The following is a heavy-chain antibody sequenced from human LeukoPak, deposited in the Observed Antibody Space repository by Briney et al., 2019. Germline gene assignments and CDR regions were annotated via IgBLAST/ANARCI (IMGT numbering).Heavy chain of an antibody. CDR2: ISSSSSYI. D-gene: IGHD3-10*01. CDR1: GFTFSSYA. CDR3: ARDGSYYYYYMDV. V-gene: IGHV3-21*01. Sequence: GGSLRLSCAASGFTFSSYAMSWVRQAPGKGLEWVSSISSSSSYIYYADSVKGRFTISRDNAKNSLYLQMNSLRAEDTAVYYCARDGSYYYYYMDVWGKGTTVTVSS. J-gene: IGHJ6*03.